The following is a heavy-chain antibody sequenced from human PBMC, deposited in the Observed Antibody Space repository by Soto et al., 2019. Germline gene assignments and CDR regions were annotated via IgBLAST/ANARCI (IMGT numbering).Heavy chain of an antibody. Sequence: QVQLVQSGAEVKKPGASVKVSCKASGYTFTSYGISWVRQAPGQGLEWMGWISAYNGNTNYAQKLQGRVTRTTDTSTSTAYMELRSLRSDDTAVYYCAREDIVVVPAAIRYYYYGMDVWGQGTTVTVSS. V-gene: IGHV1-18*01. CDR1: GYTFTSYG. J-gene: IGHJ6*02. D-gene: IGHD2-2*01. CDR3: AREDIVVVPAAIRYYYYGMDV. CDR2: ISAYNGNT.